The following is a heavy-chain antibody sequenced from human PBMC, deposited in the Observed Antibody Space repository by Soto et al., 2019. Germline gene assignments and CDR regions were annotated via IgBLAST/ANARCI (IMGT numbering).Heavy chain of an antibody. CDR2: VYHTGST. D-gene: IGHD3-22*01. Sequence: SETLSLTCTVSGGSISGDYYWNRIGQAPGKGLEWIGYVYHTGSTYHNPSLKSRGSISVDTSNNQFSLKLSSVTAADTAVYFCAREPYDITGNRIDSWGQGIPVTVSS. J-gene: IGHJ5*01. V-gene: IGHV4-30-4*01. CDR1: GGSISGDYY. CDR3: AREPYDITGNRIDS.